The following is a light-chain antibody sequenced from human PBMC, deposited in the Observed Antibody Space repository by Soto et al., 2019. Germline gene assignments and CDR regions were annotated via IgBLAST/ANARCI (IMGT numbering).Light chain of an antibody. V-gene: IGLV1-40*01. CDR3: QSYDSSLSGVV. CDR2: GNS. Sequence: QSVLTQPPSVSGAPGQRVTISCTGSSSNIGAGYDVHWYQQLPGTVPKLLIYGNSNRPSGVPDRFSGSKSGTSASLAITGLQAEDEADYYCQSYDSSLSGVVFGGGPKLNVL. CDR1: SSNIGAGYD. J-gene: IGLJ2*01.